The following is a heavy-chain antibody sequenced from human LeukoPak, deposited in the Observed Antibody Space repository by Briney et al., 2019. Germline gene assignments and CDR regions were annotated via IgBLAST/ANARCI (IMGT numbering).Heavy chain of an antibody. CDR3: ARDTSGSYS. J-gene: IGHJ4*02. Sequence: SVKVSCKASGYTFTGYYMHWVRQAPGQGLEWMGRIIPILGIANYAQKFQGRVTITADKSTSTAYMELSSLRSEDTAVYYCARDTSGSYSWGQGTLVTVSS. V-gene: IGHV1-69*04. D-gene: IGHD1-26*01. CDR2: IIPILGIA. CDR1: GYTFTGYY.